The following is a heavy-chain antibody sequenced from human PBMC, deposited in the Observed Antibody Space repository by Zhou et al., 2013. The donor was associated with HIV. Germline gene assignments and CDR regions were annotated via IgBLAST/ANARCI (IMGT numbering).Heavy chain of an antibody. D-gene: IGHD6-19*01. CDR1: SGSISSHY. CDR2: ISYSGST. CDR3: TIADQWLARFDH. Sequence: VQLQESGPGLVKPSETLSLTCTVSSGSISSHYWSWIRQPPGKGLEWIGYISYSGSTNYNPSLKSRLTISIDTSKNHFSLELSSVTAADTAVYFCTIADQWLARFDHWGQGTLVTVSS. J-gene: IGHJ4*02. V-gene: IGHV4-59*11.